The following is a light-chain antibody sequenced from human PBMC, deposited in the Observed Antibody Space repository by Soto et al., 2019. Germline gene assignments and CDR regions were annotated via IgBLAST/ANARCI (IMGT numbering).Light chain of an antibody. Sequence: DIQMTQSPSSLSASVGDRVTITCRASQNIGVYLNWYQKKPGKAPKLLIHAASSLHSGVPSTFSGSGSGTDFALTISSLQPEDFATYYSHQTAANPWTFAQGTKVDIK. CDR1: QNIGVY. CDR3: HQTAANPWT. V-gene: IGKV1-39*01. CDR2: AAS. J-gene: IGKJ1*01.